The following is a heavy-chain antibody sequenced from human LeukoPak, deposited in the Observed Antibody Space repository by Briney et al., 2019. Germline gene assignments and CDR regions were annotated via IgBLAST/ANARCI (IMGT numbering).Heavy chain of an antibody. J-gene: IGHJ4*02. Sequence: GGSLRLSCAASGFTFSSYAMSWVRQAPGEGLEWVSAISTNGGSTYFADSVKGRFTITRDNSKNTLSLEMNSLRPEDTAVYYCVKGSAGPRPYYFGYWGQGTLLTVSS. CDR1: GFTFSSYA. CDR3: VKGSAGPRPYYFGY. CDR2: ISTNGGST. D-gene: IGHD6-13*01. V-gene: IGHV3-23*01.